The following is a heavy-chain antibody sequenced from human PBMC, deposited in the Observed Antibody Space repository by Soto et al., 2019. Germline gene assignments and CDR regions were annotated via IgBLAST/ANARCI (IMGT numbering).Heavy chain of an antibody. D-gene: IGHD3-16*01. J-gene: IGHJ4*02. V-gene: IGHV3-48*02. CDR2: ISSSSSTI. CDR1: GFTFSSYS. Sequence: EVQLVESGGGLVQPGGSLRLSCAASGFTFSSYSMNWVRQAPGKGLAWVSYISSSSSTIYYADSVKGRFTISRDNAKNSLYLRMNSLRDEDTAVYYCSRGSDYVWGSYSAEFDYWGQGTLVTVSS. CDR3: SRGSDYVWGSYSAEFDY.